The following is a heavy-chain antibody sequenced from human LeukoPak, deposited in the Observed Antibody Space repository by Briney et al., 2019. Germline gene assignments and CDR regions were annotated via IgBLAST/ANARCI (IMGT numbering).Heavy chain of an antibody. Sequence: SVKVSCKASGGTFSSYAISWVRQAPGQGLEWMGGIIPIFGTANYAQKFQGRVTITTDESTSTAYMELSSLRSEDTAVYYCAKEKNWNYVGYYYYYMDVWGKGTTVTVSS. J-gene: IGHJ6*03. CDR3: AKEKNWNYVGYYYYYMDV. V-gene: IGHV1-69*05. D-gene: IGHD1-7*01. CDR1: GGTFSSYA. CDR2: IIPIFGTA.